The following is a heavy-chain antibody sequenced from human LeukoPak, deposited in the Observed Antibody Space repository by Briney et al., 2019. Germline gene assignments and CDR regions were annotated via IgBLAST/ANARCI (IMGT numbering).Heavy chain of an antibody. Sequence: PGGSLRLSCASSGFTYSDYHMSWIRQAPGKGLEWVSYISSSASTIYYGDSVKGRFTISRDNAKNSLYLQMNSMRAEDTVVYYCARVLRGTRLLWYDEGDYWGQGTLVTVSS. CDR3: ARVLRGTRLLWYDEGDY. V-gene: IGHV3-11*01. CDR1: GFTYSDYH. D-gene: IGHD4-23*01. J-gene: IGHJ4*02. CDR2: ISSSASTI.